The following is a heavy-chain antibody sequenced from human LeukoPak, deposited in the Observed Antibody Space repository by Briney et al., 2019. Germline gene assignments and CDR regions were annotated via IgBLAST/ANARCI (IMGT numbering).Heavy chain of an antibody. Sequence: SETLSLTCDVYNGSFSFHFWSWIRQPPGKGLEWIGEINHSGSTNYNPSLKNRVTTSVDTSKNQFSLSLASVTAADTAVYYCAKRDGWELHPNWFDPWGQGTLVTVSS. CDR3: AKRDGWELHPNWFDP. J-gene: IGHJ5*02. V-gene: IGHV4-34*01. D-gene: IGHD1-26*01. CDR2: INHSGST. CDR1: NGSFSFHF.